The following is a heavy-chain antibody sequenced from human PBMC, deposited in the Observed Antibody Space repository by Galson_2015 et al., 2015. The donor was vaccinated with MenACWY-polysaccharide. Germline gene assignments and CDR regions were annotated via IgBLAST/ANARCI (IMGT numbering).Heavy chain of an antibody. CDR1: GFTFSSYA. Sequence: SLRLSCAASGFTFSSYAMSWVRQAPGKGLEWLSSISGNGRKTYFADSVEGRFTISRDDSKNTLYLQMNSLRAEDTAVYYCAKDHGCGWSLDYWGQGTLVTVSS. V-gene: IGHV3-23*01. CDR3: AKDHGCGWSLDY. J-gene: IGHJ4*02. D-gene: IGHD6-19*01. CDR2: ISGNGRKT.